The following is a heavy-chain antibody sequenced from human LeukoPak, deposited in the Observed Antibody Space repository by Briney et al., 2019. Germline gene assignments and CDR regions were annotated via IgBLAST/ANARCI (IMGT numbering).Heavy chain of an antibody. J-gene: IGHJ4*02. D-gene: IGHD3-22*01. CDR2: FDPEDGET. CDR1: GYTLAELS. CDR3: ATEIQTSTMIVN. V-gene: IGHV1-24*01. Sequence: ASVKVSCKVSGYTLAELSMHWVRQAPGKGLEWMGGFDPEDGETIYAQKFQGRVTMTEDTSTDTAYMELSSLRSEDTAVYYCATEIQTSTMIVNWGQGTLVTVSS.